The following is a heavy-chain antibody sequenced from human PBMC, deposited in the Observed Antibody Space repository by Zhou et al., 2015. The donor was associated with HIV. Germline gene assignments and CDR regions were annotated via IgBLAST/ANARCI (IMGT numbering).Heavy chain of an antibody. Sequence: QVQLVQSGAEVKKPGSSVKVSCKASGGTFSSYAISWVRQAPGQGLEWMGGIIPIFGTANYAQKFQGRVTITADESTSTAYMELSSLRSEDTAVYYCARDLVSSWSHQGYYYYGMDVVGPRGPRVTVSS. CDR2: IIPIFGTA. CDR3: ARDLVSSWSHQGYYYYGMDV. V-gene: IGHV1-69*01. J-gene: IGHJ6*02. CDR1: GGTFSSYA. D-gene: IGHD6-13*01.